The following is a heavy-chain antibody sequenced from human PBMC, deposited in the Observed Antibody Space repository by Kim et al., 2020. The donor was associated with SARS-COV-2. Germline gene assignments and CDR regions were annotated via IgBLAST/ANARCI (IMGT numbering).Heavy chain of an antibody. D-gene: IGHD3-10*01. CDR1: GFTFRLYS. J-gene: IGHJ6*02. V-gene: IGHV3-48*02. CDR3: AGDDYYGSGREKYAMDV. CDR2: ISGSSTYI. Sequence: GGSLRLSCAASGFTFRLYSMNWVRQAPGKGLEWVSYISGSSTYIYYADSVKGRFTISRDDAKNSLFLQMNSLRDEDTAVYYCAGDDYYGSGREKYAMDVWGQGTTVTVSS.